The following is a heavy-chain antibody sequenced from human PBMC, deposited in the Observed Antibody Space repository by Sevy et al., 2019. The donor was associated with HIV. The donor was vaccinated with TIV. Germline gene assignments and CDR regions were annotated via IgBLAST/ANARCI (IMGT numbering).Heavy chain of an antibody. V-gene: IGHV3-21*01. J-gene: IGHJ5*02. CDR1: GFTFSSYS. CDR2: ISSSSSYI. CDR3: ARDAASGWSSRWFDP. Sequence: GGSLRLPCAASGFTFSSYSMNWVRQAPGKGLEWVSSISSSSSYIYYADSVKGRFTISRDNAKNSLYLQMNSLRAEDTAVYYCARDAASGWSSRWFDPWGQGTLVTVSS. D-gene: IGHD6-19*01.